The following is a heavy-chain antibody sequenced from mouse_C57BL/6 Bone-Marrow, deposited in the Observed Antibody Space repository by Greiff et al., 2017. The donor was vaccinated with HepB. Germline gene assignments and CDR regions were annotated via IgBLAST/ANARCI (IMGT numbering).Heavy chain of an antibody. J-gene: IGHJ2*01. CDR2: ISDGGSYT. Sequence: EVQLVESGGGLVKPGGSLKLSCAASGFTFSSYAMSWVRQTPEKRLEWVATISDGGSYTYYPDNVKGRFTISRDNAKNNLYLQMSHLKSEDTAMYYCARNGGLITTVVEYFDYWGQGTTLTVSS. CDR3: ARNGGLITTVVEYFDY. V-gene: IGHV5-4*01. CDR1: GFTFSSYA. D-gene: IGHD1-1*01.